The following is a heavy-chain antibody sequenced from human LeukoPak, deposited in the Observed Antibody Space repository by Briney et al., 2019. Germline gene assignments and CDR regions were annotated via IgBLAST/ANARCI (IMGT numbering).Heavy chain of an antibody. D-gene: IGHD3-16*01. J-gene: IGHJ6*02. Sequence: SETLSLTCTVSGGSISSGDSYWSWIRQPPGKGLEWIGYIYYSGSTYYNPSLKSRITISVDTSKNQFSLKLSSVTAADTAVYYCARDDAGELYDYVPYGMDVWGQGTTVTVSS. V-gene: IGHV4-30-4*01. CDR1: GGSISSGDSY. CDR3: ARDDAGELYDYVPYGMDV. CDR2: IYYSGST.